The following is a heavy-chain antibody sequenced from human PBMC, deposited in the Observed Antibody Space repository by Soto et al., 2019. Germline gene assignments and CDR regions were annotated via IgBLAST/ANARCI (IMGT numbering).Heavy chain of an antibody. CDR2: IDPSDSQT. CDR1: GYSSAGYW. D-gene: IGHD3-22*01. J-gene: IGHJ4*02. Sequence: LGESVKIACXGSGYSSAGYWINWVGQKPGKGIEWMGRIDPSDSQTYYRPSFRGHVTISVTKSITTVFLQWSSLRASDTAMYYCARQIYDSDTGPNFQYYFDSWGQGTPVTVSS. CDR3: ARQIYDSDTGPNFQYYFDS. V-gene: IGHV5-10-1*01.